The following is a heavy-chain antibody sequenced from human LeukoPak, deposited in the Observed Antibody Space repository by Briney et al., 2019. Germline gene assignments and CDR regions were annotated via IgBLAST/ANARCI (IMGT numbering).Heavy chain of an antibody. D-gene: IGHD2-21*02. V-gene: IGHV4-31*03. CDR2: IYYSGST. Sequence: PSETLSLTCTVSGGSISSGGYYWSWIRQHPGKGLEWIGYIYYSGSTYYNPSLKSRVTISVDTSKNQFSLKLSSVTAADTAVYYCARAVTAFSNDAFDIWGQGTMVIVSS. CDR1: GGSISSGGYY. CDR3: ARAVTAFSNDAFDI. J-gene: IGHJ3*02.